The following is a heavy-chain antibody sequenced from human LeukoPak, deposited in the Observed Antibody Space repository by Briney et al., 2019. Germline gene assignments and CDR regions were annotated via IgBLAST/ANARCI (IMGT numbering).Heavy chain of an antibody. CDR2: IWYGGSNK. V-gene: IGHV3-33*03. J-gene: IGHJ6*02. Sequence: PGGSLRLSCAASGFTFSSYGMHWVRQAPGKGLEWVAVIWYGGSNKYYADSVKGRFTISRDNSKNSLYLQMNSLRTEDTALYYCAAFGTMDVWGQGTTVTVSS. CDR3: AAFGTMDV. D-gene: IGHD3-10*01. CDR1: GFTFSSYG.